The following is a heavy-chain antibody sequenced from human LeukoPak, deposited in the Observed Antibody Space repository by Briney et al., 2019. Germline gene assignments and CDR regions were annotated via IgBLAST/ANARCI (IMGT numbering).Heavy chain of an antibody. CDR2: IIPDGTSI. J-gene: IGHJ3*01. Sequence: PGGSLRLSCAASGFTFSTYWMHWVRQAPGKGLVWVSRIIPDGTSITYADSVRGRFTISRDNAKNTLYMQMNSLRAEDTAVYYCTRGAFGVYGFDLWGQGTMVTVSS. CDR3: TRGAFGVYGFDL. D-gene: IGHD3-3*01. V-gene: IGHV3-74*01. CDR1: GFTFSTYW.